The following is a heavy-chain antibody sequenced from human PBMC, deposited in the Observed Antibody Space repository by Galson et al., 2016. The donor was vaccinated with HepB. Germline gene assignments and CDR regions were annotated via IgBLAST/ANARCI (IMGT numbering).Heavy chain of an antibody. CDR3: ARVRRYCSGGSCRHHFDY. D-gene: IGHD2-15*01. CDR1: GGSISSHNYY. Sequence: ETLSLTCTVSGGSISSHNYYWGWICQPPGKGLEWIGSIYYSGSTYYNPSPKSRVTISVDTSKNQFSLKLSSVTAADTAVYYCARVRRYCSGGSCRHHFDYWGQGTLVTVSS. V-gene: IGHV4-39*01. CDR2: IYYSGST. J-gene: IGHJ4*02.